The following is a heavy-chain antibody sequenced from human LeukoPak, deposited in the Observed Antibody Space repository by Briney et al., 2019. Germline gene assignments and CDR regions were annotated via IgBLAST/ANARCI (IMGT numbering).Heavy chain of an antibody. D-gene: IGHD2-2*02. Sequence: ASVTVSFTVSGYTLTELSMHWVRQAPGKGLEWMGGFDPEDGETIYAQKFQGRVTMTEDTSTDTAYMELSSLRSEDTAVYYCATPERCSSTSCYTQNFDYWGQGTLVTVSS. V-gene: IGHV1-24*01. CDR3: ATPERCSSTSCYTQNFDY. J-gene: IGHJ4*02. CDR1: GYTLTELS. CDR2: FDPEDGET.